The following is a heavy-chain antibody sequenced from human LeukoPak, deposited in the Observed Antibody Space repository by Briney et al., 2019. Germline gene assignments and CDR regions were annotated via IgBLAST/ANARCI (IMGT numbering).Heavy chain of an antibody. Sequence: SETLSLTCTVSGGSISSSSYYWGWIRQPPGKGLEWIGSIYYSGSTYYNPSLKSRVTISVDTSKNQFSLKLSSVTAADTAVYYCARHRITVTTVAFDYWGQGTLVTVSS. CDR1: GGSISSSSYY. CDR3: ARHRITVTTVAFDY. CDR2: IYYSGST. D-gene: IGHD4-11*01. J-gene: IGHJ4*02. V-gene: IGHV4-39*01.